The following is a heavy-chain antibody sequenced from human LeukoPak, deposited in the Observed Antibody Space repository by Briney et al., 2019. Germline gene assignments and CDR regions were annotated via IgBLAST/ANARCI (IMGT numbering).Heavy chain of an antibody. V-gene: IGHV4-30-4*01. CDR1: GGSISSADYY. CDR2: IYNSGST. D-gene: IGHD2-2*01. Sequence: PSETLSLTCTVSGGSISSADYYWSWIRQPPGKGLEWIGYIYNSGSTYYNPSLKSRVNMSVETSKNQFSLKLSSVTAADTAVYYCARVGYCGSTSCSSFDYWGQGTLVTVSS. J-gene: IGHJ4*02. CDR3: ARVGYCGSTSCSSFDY.